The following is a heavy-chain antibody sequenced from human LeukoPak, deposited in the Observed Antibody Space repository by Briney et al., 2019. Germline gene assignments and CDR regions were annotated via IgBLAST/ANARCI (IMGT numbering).Heavy chain of an antibody. CDR3: ARATDYGGNLDN. V-gene: IGHV4-38-2*02. CDR1: GYSISSGYY. D-gene: IGHD4-23*01. CDR2: IYHSGST. Sequence: SETLSLTCTVSGYSISSGYYWGWIRQPPGKGLEWIGSIYHSGSTYYNPSLKSRVTISVDTSKNQFSLKLSSVTAADTAVYYCARATDYGGNLDNWGQGTLVTVSS. J-gene: IGHJ4*02.